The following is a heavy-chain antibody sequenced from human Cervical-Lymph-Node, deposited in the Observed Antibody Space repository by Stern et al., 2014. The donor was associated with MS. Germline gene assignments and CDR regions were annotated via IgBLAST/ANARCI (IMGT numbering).Heavy chain of an antibody. CDR2: ISCQNGNI. Sequence: QVQLVESGPEVKKPGASVKVSCTASGYTFSRYGIGWVRQAPGQGLEWMGWISCQNGNINYAEKWQDRVTVTTDTSTNTAYMEVRSLTSDDTAVYFCARDAGGYFYAMDVWGQGTTVIVS. V-gene: IGHV1-18*01. CDR3: ARDAGGYFYAMDV. CDR1: GYTFSRYG. J-gene: IGHJ6*02. D-gene: IGHD3-10*01.